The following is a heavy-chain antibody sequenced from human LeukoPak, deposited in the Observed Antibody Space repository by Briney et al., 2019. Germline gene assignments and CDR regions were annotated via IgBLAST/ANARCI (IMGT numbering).Heavy chain of an antibody. CDR2: IYYSGST. CDR1: GGSISSSYS. Sequence: SETLSLTCTVSGGSISSSYSWGWIRQPPGKGLEWIGNIYYSGSTYYNSSLKSRVTISVDTSKNQFSLKLSSVTAADTAVYYCARQSGIAAAGSNWFDPWGQGTLVTVSS. D-gene: IGHD6-13*01. V-gene: IGHV4-39*01. J-gene: IGHJ5*02. CDR3: ARQSGIAAAGSNWFDP.